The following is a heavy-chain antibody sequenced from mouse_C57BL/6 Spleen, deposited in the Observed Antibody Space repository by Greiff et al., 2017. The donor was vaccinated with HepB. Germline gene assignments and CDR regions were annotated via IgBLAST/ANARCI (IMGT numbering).Heavy chain of an antibody. D-gene: IGHD2-1*01. Sequence: QVQLKESGPELVKPGASVKISCKASGYAFSSSWMNWVKQRPGKGLEWIGRIYPGDGDTNYNGKFKGKATLTADKSSSTAYMQLSSLTSEDSAVYFCAIYGNPPYYAMDYWGQGTSVTVSS. CDR1: GYAFSSSW. CDR2: IYPGDGDT. J-gene: IGHJ4*01. V-gene: IGHV1-82*01. CDR3: AIYGNPPYYAMDY.